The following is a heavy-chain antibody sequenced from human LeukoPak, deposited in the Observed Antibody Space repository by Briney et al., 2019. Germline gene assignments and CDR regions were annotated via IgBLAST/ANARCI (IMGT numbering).Heavy chain of an antibody. V-gene: IGHV3-20*04. CDR1: GFTFDDYG. J-gene: IGHJ4*02. CDR2: INWNGGST. D-gene: IGHD3-22*01. CDR3: ARDRRGLYYDSSGYVVN. Sequence: GGSLRLSCAASGFTFDDYGMSWVRQAPGKGLEWVSGINWNGGSTGYADSVKGRFTISRDNAKNSLYLQKNSLRAENTALYYCARDRRGLYYDSSGYVVNWGQGTLVTVSS.